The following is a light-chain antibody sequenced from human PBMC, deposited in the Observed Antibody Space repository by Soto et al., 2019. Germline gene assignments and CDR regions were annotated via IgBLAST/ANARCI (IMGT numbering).Light chain of an antibody. CDR3: QQSYSTPRT. V-gene: IGKV1-39*01. J-gene: IGKJ1*01. CDR1: QSISSY. Sequence: DIQMTQSPSSLSASVGDRVTITCRASQSISSYLNWYQQKPGKAPKLLIYAAYSLQSGVPSRFSGSGSGTDFTLTISSQQPEDFATYYCQQSYSTPRTFGQGTKVEIK. CDR2: AAY.